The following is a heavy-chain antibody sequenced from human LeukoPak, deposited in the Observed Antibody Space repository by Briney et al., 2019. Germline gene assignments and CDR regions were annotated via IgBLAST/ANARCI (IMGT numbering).Heavy chain of an antibody. D-gene: IGHD2-2*01. Sequence: GGSLRLSCAASGFTFSSYAMSWVRQAPGKGLEWVSVITGSGGSTYYVDSVKGRFTISRDNSKNTLYLQVNSLRAEDTAVYYCAKEGHLGSCTSTTCYFDYWGQGTLVTVSS. CDR2: ITGSGGST. CDR1: GFTFSSYA. J-gene: IGHJ4*02. CDR3: AKEGHLGSCTSTTCYFDY. V-gene: IGHV3-23*01.